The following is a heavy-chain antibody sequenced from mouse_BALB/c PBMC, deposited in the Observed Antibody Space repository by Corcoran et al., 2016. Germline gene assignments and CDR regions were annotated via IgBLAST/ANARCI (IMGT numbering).Heavy chain of an antibody. J-gene: IGHJ2*01. CDR2: INPKYDST. Sequence: EVQLQQFGAELVKPGASVKISCKASGYTFTDYNIDWVKQSHGKSLEWIGDINPKYDSTSYNQKFKGKATLTVDKSSSTAYMELRSLTSEDTAVYYCARKGDGNDFDYWGQGTTLTVSA. CDR3: ARKGDGNDFDY. D-gene: IGHD2-1*01. CDR1: GYTFTDYN. V-gene: IGHV1-18*01.